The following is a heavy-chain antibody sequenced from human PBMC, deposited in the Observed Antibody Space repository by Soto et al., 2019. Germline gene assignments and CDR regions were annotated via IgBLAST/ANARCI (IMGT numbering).Heavy chain of an antibody. V-gene: IGHV3-30-3*01. CDR3: ARVDRTITTFYYYGMDG. Sequence: GLPLSLSCAASGFRFAYYAVHWVRQAPGKGLDWVAVISYDGSNKYYADSVKGRFTISRDDSRSTLYLQMNSLRTEDSAVYYCARVDRTITTFYYYGMDGWGQGTTVT. CDR1: GFRFAYYA. D-gene: IGHD3-22*01. J-gene: IGHJ6*02. CDR2: ISYDGSNK.